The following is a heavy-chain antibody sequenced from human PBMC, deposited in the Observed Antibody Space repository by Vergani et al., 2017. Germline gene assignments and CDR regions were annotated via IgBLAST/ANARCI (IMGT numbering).Heavy chain of an antibody. CDR1: GYTFTSYG. CDR2: ISAYNGNT. V-gene: IGHV1-18*01. D-gene: IGHD5-12*01. CDR3: ASAGYSGYDYWDRFDY. Sequence: QVQLVQSGAEVKKPGASVKVSCKASGYTFTSYGISWVRQAPGQGLEWMGWISAYNGNTNYAQKLQGRVTMTTDTSTSTAYMERRSLRSDDTAVYYCASAGYSGYDYWDRFDYWGQGTLVTVSS. J-gene: IGHJ4*02.